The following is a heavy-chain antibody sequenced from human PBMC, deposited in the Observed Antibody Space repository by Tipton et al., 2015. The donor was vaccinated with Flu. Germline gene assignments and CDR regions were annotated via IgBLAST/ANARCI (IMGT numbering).Heavy chain of an antibody. CDR2: INPNSGGT. CDR1: GYTLTGYY. Sequence: QLVQSGAEMRKPGASVKVSCKASGYTLTGYYMHWVRQAPGQGLEWMGWINPNSGGTNSAQTFQGRVTMTRDTSINTAYMEMTSLTSDGTAVYFCATVKPTGYLGTAAGWFDTWGQGTLVSVSS. CDR3: ATVKPTGYLGTAAGWFDT. J-gene: IGHJ5*02. V-gene: IGHV1-2*02. D-gene: IGHD6-13*01.